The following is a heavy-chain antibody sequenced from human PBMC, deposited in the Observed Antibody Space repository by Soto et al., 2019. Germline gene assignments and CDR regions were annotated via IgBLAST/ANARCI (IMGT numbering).Heavy chain of an antibody. CDR3: ARARFGKSSSSYYYYGMDV. D-gene: IGHD6-6*01. CDR1: GGTFSSYA. Sequence: SVKVSCKASGGTFSSYAISWVRQAPGQGLEWMGGIIPIFGTANYAQKFQGWVTMTRDTSISTAYMELSRLRSDDTAVYYCARARFGKSSSSYYYYGMDVWGQGTTVTVSS. V-gene: IGHV1-69*05. J-gene: IGHJ6*02. CDR2: IIPIFGTA.